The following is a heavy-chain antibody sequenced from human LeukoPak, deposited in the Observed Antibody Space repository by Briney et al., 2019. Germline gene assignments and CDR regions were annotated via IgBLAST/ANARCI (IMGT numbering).Heavy chain of an antibody. CDR3: ARQTNGCSSASGYEVHWFDP. Sequence: SETLSLPCTVSGGSIRSSSYYWGWIRRPPGKGLEWIGSIYYSRSTYYNPSLKGRVTISVDTSKNQFSLKLSSVTAADTAVYYCARQTNGCSSASGYEVHWFDPWGQGTLVTVSS. J-gene: IGHJ5*02. CDR1: GGSIRSSSYY. D-gene: IGHD2-2*01. V-gene: IGHV4-39*01. CDR2: IYYSRST.